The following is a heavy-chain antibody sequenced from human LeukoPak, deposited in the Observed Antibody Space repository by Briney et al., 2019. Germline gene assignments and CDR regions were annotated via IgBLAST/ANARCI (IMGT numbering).Heavy chain of an antibody. V-gene: IGHV3-11*01. CDR1: GFTFSDYY. CDR2: ISSNGSNI. J-gene: IGHJ4*02. Sequence: PGESLRLSCAASGFTFSDYYMSWIRQAPGKGLEWVSYISSNGSNIYHAHPVKGRFTITRDKAKNSLYLQMNSLRAEDTAVYCCARERGSRWEDYWGQGTLVTVSS. CDR3: ARERGSRWEDY. D-gene: IGHD6-13*01.